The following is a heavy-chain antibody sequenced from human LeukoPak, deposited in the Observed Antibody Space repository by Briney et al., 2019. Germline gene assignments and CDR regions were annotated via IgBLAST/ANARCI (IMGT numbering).Heavy chain of an antibody. CDR2: IYYSGST. J-gene: IGHJ5*02. CDR3: ARVLPPPDYYGSGSYYRENWFNP. D-gene: IGHD3-10*01. CDR1: GGSISSYY. V-gene: IGHV4-59*12. Sequence: SETLSLTCTVSGGSISSYYWSWIRQPPGKGLEWIGYIYYSGSTNYNPSLKSRVTISVETSKNQFSLKLSSVTAADTAVYYCARVLPPPDYYGSGSYYRENWFNPWGQGTLVTVSS.